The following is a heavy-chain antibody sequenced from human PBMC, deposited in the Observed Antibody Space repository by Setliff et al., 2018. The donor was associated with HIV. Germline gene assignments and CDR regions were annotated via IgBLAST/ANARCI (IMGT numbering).Heavy chain of an antibody. CDR1: GASINSHY. Sequence: PSETLSLTCTVSGASINSHYWSWIRQPPGKGLECIGSIYYSGVTNYSPSLKSRVTISVDTSKNHVSLRLNSVTAADSAVYYCARDRYGVDYWGQGTLVTVSS. CDR3: ARDRYGVDY. CDR2: IYYSGVT. V-gene: IGHV4-59*11. J-gene: IGHJ4*02. D-gene: IGHD4-17*01.